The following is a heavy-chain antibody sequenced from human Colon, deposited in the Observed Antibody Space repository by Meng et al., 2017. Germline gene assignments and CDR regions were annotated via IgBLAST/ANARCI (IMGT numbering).Heavy chain of an antibody. V-gene: IGHV4-30-4*01. CDR1: GDSLSNTESY. CDR2: KHYSGTT. J-gene: IGHJ5*01. Sequence: QVQLQESGPGLVKPSQTLSPSCSVSGDSLSNTESYWGWIRQPPGKGLEWIGYKHYSGTTYYNPSLQSRVSMSVDTSKNQFSLTLSSVTAADTAVYWCARYLYGGSRYTNLFDPWGQGTLVTVSS. D-gene: IGHD2-15*01. CDR3: ARYLYGGSRYTNLFDP.